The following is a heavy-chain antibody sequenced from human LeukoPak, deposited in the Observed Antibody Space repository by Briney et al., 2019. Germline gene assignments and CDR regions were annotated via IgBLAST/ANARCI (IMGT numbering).Heavy chain of an antibody. CDR1: GFTFSSYE. J-gene: IGHJ4*02. Sequence: GGSLRLSCAASGFTFSSYEMNWVRQAPGKGLEWVSYISSGGSTIYYADSVKGRFTISRDDAKNSLYLQMNSLRAEDTAVYYCARTARWPDYWGQGTLVTVSS. CDR2: ISSGGSTI. V-gene: IGHV3-48*03. CDR3: ARTARWPDY. D-gene: IGHD2-21*02.